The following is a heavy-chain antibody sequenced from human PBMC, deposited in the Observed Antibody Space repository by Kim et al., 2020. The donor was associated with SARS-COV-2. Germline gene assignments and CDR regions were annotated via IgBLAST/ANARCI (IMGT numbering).Heavy chain of an antibody. CDR3: ARRCGGDCYSFDY. V-gene: IGHV4-39*01. Sequence: SETLSLTCTVSGGSISSSSYYWGWIRQPPGKGLEWIGSIYYSGNTYYNPSLKSRVTIFVDTSKNQFSLKLNSVTAADTAVYYCARRCGGDCYSFDYWGQGTLVTVSS. D-gene: IGHD2-21*01. J-gene: IGHJ4*02. CDR2: IYYSGNT. CDR1: GGSISSSSYY.